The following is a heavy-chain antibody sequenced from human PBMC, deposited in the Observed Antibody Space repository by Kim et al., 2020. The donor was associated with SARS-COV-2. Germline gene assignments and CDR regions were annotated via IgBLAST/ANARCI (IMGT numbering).Heavy chain of an antibody. D-gene: IGHD5-18*01. CDR1: GFTFSSYG. CDR2: ISYDGSNK. CDR3: AKPPEPNTAMVYYFDY. V-gene: IGHV3-30*18. J-gene: IGHJ4*02. Sequence: GGSLRLSCAASGFTFSSYGMHWVRQAPGKGLEWVAVISYDGSNKYYADSVKGRFTISRDNSKNTLYLQMNSLRAEDTAVYYCAKPPEPNTAMVYYFDYWGQGTLVTVSS.